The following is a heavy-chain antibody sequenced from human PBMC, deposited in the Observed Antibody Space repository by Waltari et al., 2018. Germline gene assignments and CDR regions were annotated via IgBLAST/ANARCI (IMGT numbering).Heavy chain of an antibody. V-gene: IGHV4-39*01. CDR3: ATYIGASVGTAAFDV. D-gene: IGHD1-1*01. CDR1: GGPIPSTTHY. J-gene: IGHJ3*01. Sequence: QLQLQASGPGLVKPSETLSLTCSVSGGPIPSTTHYGGWIRQPPGHGLEWTGTISYNGATYNSPSLRGRVTVSRDTSMNQLSLKLGSVTAADTAVYYCATYIGASVGTAAFDVWGQGTMVTVSS. CDR2: ISYNGAT.